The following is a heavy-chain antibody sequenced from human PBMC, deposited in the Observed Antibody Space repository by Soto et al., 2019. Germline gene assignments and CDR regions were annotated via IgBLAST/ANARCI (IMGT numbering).Heavy chain of an antibody. CDR3: TRGLLGGAPSYTFHGMDV. Sequence: PGGSLRLSCAASGFTFSDHYMDWVRQAPGKKLKMFARSRNRVNSHTTEYAASVKGRFTISRDESKSSLYLQMNSLKIEDTAVYYCTRGLLGGAPSYTFHGMDVWGQGTTITVSS. CDR1: GFTFSDHY. V-gene: IGHV3-72*01. D-gene: IGHD1-26*01. J-gene: IGHJ6*01. CDR2: SRNRVNSHTT.